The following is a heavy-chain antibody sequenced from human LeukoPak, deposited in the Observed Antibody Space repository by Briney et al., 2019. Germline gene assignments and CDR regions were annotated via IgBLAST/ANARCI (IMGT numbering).Heavy chain of an antibody. D-gene: IGHD1-26*01. J-gene: IGHJ4*02. Sequence: GGSLRLSCAASGFTFSSYSTNWVRQAPGKGLEWVSYISSSSSTIYYADSVKGRFTISRDNAKNSLYLQMNSLRAEDTAVYYCASVTLKMYSGKGDFDYWGQGTLVTVSS. CDR1: GFTFSSYS. CDR3: ASVTLKMYSGKGDFDY. V-gene: IGHV3-48*04. CDR2: ISSSSSTI.